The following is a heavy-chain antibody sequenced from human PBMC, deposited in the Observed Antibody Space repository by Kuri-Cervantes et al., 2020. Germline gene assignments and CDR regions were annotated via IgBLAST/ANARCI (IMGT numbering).Heavy chain of an antibody. CDR2: IYTSGST. V-gene: IGHV4-61*02. D-gene: IGHD6-13*01. J-gene: IGHJ3*02. CDR3: ARVAPGAYGSWFSDAFDI. CDR1: GGSISSGSYY. Sequence: SETLSLTCTVFGGSISSGSYYWSWIRQPAGKGLEWIGRIYTSGSTNYNPSLKSRVTISVDTSKNQFSLKLSSVTAADTAVYYCARVAPGAYGSWFSDAFDIWGQGTMVTVSS.